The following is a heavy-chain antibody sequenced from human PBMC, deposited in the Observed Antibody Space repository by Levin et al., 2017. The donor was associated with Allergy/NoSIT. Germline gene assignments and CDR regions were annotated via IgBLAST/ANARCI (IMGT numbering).Heavy chain of an antibody. CDR2: ISGSGGST. J-gene: IGHJ4*02. CDR3: AKGGQWSQWLLLY. Sequence: LSLTCAASGFTFSSYAMSWVRQAPGKGLEWVSGISGSGGSTYYADSVKGRFTISRDNSKNTLYLQMNSLRVEDTAVYYCAKGGQWSQWLLLYWGQGTLVTVSS. D-gene: IGHD6-19*01. V-gene: IGHV3-23*01. CDR1: GFTFSSYA.